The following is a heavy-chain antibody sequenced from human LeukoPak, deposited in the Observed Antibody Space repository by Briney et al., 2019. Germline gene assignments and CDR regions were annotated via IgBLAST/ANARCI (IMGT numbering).Heavy chain of an antibody. Sequence: GSLRLSCAASGFTFSSYAMSWVRQAPGKGLEWVSAISGSGGGTYYADSVKGRFTISRDNSKNTLYLQMNSLRAEDTAVYYCAKDPPSSWYPGWFDPWGQGTLVTVSS. CDR2: ISGSGGGT. D-gene: IGHD6-13*01. V-gene: IGHV3-23*01. CDR1: GFTFSSYA. CDR3: AKDPPSSWYPGWFDP. J-gene: IGHJ5*02.